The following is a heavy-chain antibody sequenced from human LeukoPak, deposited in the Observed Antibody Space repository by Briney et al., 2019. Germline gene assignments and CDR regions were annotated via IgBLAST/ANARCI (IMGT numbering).Heavy chain of an antibody. CDR2: RSYDGSNK. Sequence: PGRSLRLSCAASGGTFSSDAMHWVRQAPGKGLEWVAVRSYDGSNKYYADSVKGRFTISRDNSKNTLYLLMNSLRAEETAMYYCARDSGDGDYEPLDSWGQGTLVTVSS. V-gene: IGHV3-30*14. J-gene: IGHJ4*02. D-gene: IGHD4-17*01. CDR3: ARDSGDGDYEPLDS. CDR1: GGTFSSDA.